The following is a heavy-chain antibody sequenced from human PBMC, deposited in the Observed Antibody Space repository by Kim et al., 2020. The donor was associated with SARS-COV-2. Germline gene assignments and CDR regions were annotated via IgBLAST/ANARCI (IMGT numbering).Heavy chain of an antibody. D-gene: IGHD2-21*01. J-gene: IGHJ4*01. CDR1: GFTFSGYA. CDR2: ISGGGDET. V-gene: IGHV3-23*01. Sequence: GGSLRLSCVGSGFTFSGYAMNWVRQAPGKGLEWISAISGGGDETYHADSVKGRFTISRDNSKNTLYLQLNNLRAEDTAVYYCAKRNYCATDCPVYHFDY. CDR3: AKRNYCATDCPVYHFDY.